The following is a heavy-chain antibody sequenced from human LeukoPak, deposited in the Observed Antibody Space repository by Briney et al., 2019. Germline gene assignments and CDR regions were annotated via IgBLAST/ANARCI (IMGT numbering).Heavy chain of an antibody. CDR3: AAMTTVTMYSYFFDS. J-gene: IGHJ4*02. D-gene: IGHD4-17*01. Sequence: SETLSLTCSVSGGSISNYYWSWIRQPPGKGLEYIGYMYYSGSTNYNPSLKSRVTISVDTSKNQFSLKLRSVTAADTAIYYCAAMTTVTMYSYFFDSWGQGTLLTVSS. V-gene: IGHV4-59*01. CDR2: MYYSGST. CDR1: GGSISNYY.